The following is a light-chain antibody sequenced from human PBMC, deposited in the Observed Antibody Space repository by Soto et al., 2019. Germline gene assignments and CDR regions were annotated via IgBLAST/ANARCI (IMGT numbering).Light chain of an antibody. Sequence: QSVLTQPPSVSAAPGQKVTISCSGSTFNIGNNFVSWCQQLPGTAPKVLIYDNNQRPSGIPDRFSASKSGTSASLAITGLQAEDEADYYCQSYDSSLSGYVFGAGTKVTVL. J-gene: IGLJ1*01. V-gene: IGLV1-51*01. CDR2: DNN. CDR3: QSYDSSLSGYV. CDR1: TFNIGNNF.